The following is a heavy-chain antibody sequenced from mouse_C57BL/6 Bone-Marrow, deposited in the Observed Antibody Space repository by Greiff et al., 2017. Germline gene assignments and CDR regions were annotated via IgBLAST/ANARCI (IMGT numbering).Heavy chain of an antibody. CDR2: IWGVGST. D-gene: IGHD3-2*02. CDR1: GFSLTSYG. V-gene: IGHV2-6*01. Sequence: VHLVESGPGLVAPSQSLSITCTVSGFSLTSYGVDWVRQSPGKGLEWLGVIWGVGSTNYNSAPKSRLSISKDNSKSQVFLKMNSLQTDDTAMYYCASSPRGSSGLFAYWGQGTLVTVSA. J-gene: IGHJ3*01. CDR3: ASSPRGSSGLFAY.